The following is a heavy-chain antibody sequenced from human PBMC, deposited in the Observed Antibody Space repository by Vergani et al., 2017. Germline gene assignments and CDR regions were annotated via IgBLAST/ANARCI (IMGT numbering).Heavy chain of an antibody. CDR1: GFTFSRSW. D-gene: IGHD3-3*01. Sequence: EVQLVESGGGLVQPGGSLRLSCAASGFTFSRSWMSWVRQAPGKGMEWLANIKQDGSEKSYVDSVKGRFTISRDNAKHSLYLQMNSLRAEDTAVYYCAXDSRNTIFGVVIQYYFDYWGQGTLVTVSS. CDR2: IKQDGSEK. V-gene: IGHV3-7*01. J-gene: IGHJ4*02. CDR3: AXDSRNTIFGVVIQYYFDY.